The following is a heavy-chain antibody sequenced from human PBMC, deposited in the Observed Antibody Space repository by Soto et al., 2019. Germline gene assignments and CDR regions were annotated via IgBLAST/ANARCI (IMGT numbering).Heavy chain of an antibody. Sequence: KSSETLSLTCTVSGASISSGDYFWSWIRQSPGKGLEWIGYIYDSGSSYYNPSLKGRVTMSVDTSKNQFSLKLRSVTAADTAVYYCAREKGYISGPKNFDYWGQGTLVTVSS. CDR3: AREKGYISGPKNFDY. CDR1: GASISSGDYF. V-gene: IGHV4-30-4*01. D-gene: IGHD5-12*01. J-gene: IGHJ4*02. CDR2: IYDSGSS.